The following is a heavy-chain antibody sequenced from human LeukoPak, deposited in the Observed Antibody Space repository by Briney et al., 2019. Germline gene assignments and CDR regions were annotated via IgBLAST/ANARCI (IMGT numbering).Heavy chain of an antibody. V-gene: IGHV4-39*07. Sequence: SETLSLTCTVSGGSISSSSYYWGWIRQPPGKGLEWIGSIYYSGSTYYNPSLKSRVTISVDTSKNQFSLKLSSVTAADTAVYYCARSAYSSSHIDYWGQGTLVTVSS. J-gene: IGHJ4*02. CDR1: GGSISSSSYY. D-gene: IGHD6-6*01. CDR3: ARSAYSSSHIDY. CDR2: IYYSGST.